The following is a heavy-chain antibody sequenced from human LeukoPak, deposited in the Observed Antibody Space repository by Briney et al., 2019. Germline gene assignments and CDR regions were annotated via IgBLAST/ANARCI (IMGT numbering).Heavy chain of an antibody. D-gene: IGHD1-7*01. Sequence: GASVKVSCKVSGYTLTELSMHWVRQAPGKGLEWMGGFDPEDGDTIYAQKFQGRVTITADESTSTAYMELSSLRSEDTAVYYCARGQLELRGDYYGMDVWGQGTTVTVSS. CDR2: FDPEDGDT. J-gene: IGHJ6*02. CDR3: ARGQLELRGDYYGMDV. V-gene: IGHV1-24*01. CDR1: GYTLTELS.